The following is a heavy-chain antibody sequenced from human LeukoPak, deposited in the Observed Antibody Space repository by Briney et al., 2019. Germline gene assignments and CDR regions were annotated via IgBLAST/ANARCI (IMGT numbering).Heavy chain of an antibody. CDR2: MDPSDSYA. D-gene: IGHD2-21*01. CDR1: GYSFTSYG. J-gene: IGHJ4*02. CDR3: ARHGAPIPDFYY. V-gene: IGHV5-10-1*01. Sequence: GESLKISCKGSGYSFTSYGISWVRQMPGKALEWMGRMDPSDSYANYSPSFQGHVTISADKSISTAYLQWSSLKASDPAMYYCARHGAPIPDFYYWGQGTLVTVSS.